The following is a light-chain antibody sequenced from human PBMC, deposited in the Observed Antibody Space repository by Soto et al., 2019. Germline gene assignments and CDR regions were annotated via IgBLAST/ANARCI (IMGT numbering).Light chain of an antibody. CDR3: QQYGGSTRT. V-gene: IGKV3-20*01. J-gene: IGKJ1*01. Sequence: IVLTQSPGTLSLSPGERATLSCRASQSVTTQLAWYQQEPGQAPRLIIHGASSRATGVPDRITGSGSGTDFTLSISRLEPEDFAVYYCQQYGGSTRTFGQGTKV. CDR1: QSVTTQ. CDR2: GAS.